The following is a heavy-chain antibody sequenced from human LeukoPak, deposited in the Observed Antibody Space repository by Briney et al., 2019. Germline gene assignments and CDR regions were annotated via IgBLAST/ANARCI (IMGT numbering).Heavy chain of an antibody. Sequence: ASVTVTCTASGYTFTGYYMHWVRQPPGQGLEWMGWINPNSGSTNYAQMLQRRVTITRDTSIRSAYMLLSRLGSDDAAVYYCARAASSMIVVVHYYYYGMDVWGQGTTVTVSS. V-gene: IGHV1-2*02. CDR3: ARAASSMIVVVHYYYYGMDV. D-gene: IGHD3-22*01. J-gene: IGHJ6*02. CDR2: INPNSGST. CDR1: GYTFTGYY.